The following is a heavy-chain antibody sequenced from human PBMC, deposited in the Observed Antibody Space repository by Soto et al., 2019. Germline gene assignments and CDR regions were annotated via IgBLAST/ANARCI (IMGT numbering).Heavy chain of an antibody. D-gene: IGHD3-22*01. V-gene: IGHV4-59*01. CDR3: ARDLADYYDSSGYGLDV. CDR2: IYYSGST. CDR1: GGSFSGYY. Sequence: PSETLSLTCAVYGGSFSGYYWSWIRQPPGKGLEWIGYIYYSGSTNYNPSLKSRVTISVDTSKNQFSLKLSSVTAADTAVYYCARDLADYYDSSGYGLDVWGQGTTVTVSS. J-gene: IGHJ6*02.